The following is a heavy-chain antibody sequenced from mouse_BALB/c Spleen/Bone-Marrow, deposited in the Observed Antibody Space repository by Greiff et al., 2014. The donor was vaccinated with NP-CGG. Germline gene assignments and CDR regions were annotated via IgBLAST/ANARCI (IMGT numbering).Heavy chain of an antibody. CDR3: TRLSLLRGYFDY. CDR1: GYTFTSHY. D-gene: IGHD1-2*01. CDR2: INPNNGGT. V-gene: IGHV1S81*02. J-gene: IGHJ2*01. Sequence: QVQLQQPGAELVKPGTSVKLSCKAFGYTFTSHYIYWVKQRPGQGLKWIGEINPNNGGTNFNEKFKSKATLTVDKSSSTAYMQLSSLTSEDSAVYYCTRLSLLRGYFDYWGQGTTLTVSS.